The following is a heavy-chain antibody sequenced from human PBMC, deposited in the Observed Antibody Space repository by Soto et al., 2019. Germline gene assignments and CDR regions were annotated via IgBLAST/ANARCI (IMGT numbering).Heavy chain of an antibody. CDR2: IYYSGST. V-gene: IGHV4-61*01. D-gene: IGHD6-19*01. CDR3: ARGGSSGLAS. Sequence: QVQLQESGPGLVKPSETLSLTCTVSGGSVSSGSYYWSWIRQPPGKGLEWIGYIYYSGSTNYNPSLKSRVTISVDTSKNQFSLKLSSVTAADTAVYYCARGGSSGLASWGQGTLVTVSS. J-gene: IGHJ5*02. CDR1: GGSVSSGSYY.